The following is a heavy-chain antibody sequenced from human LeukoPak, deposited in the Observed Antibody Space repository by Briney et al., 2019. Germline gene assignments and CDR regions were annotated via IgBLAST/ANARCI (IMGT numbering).Heavy chain of an antibody. Sequence: PGGSLRLSCSASGFTFSSYAMHWVRQAPGKGLEYVSAISSNGGSTYYADSVKGRFTISRDNSKNTLYLQMSSLRAEDTAVYYCVKARGYYDFWSGYLDYWGQGTLVTVSS. V-gene: IGHV3-64D*09. J-gene: IGHJ4*02. CDR2: ISSNGGST. CDR3: VKARGYYDFWSGYLDY. D-gene: IGHD3-3*01. CDR1: GFTFSSYA.